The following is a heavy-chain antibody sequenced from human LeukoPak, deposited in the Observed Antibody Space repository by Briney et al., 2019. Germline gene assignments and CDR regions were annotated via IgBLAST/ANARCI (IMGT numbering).Heavy chain of an antibody. Sequence: SQTLSLTCAISGDSVSSNSAAWNWIRQSPSRGLEWLGRTYYRSKWYNDYAVSVKSRISINPDTSKNQFSLQLNSVTPEDTAVYYCARDRERVQQWLYDAFDIWGQGTMVTVSS. J-gene: IGHJ3*02. CDR3: ARDRERVQQWLYDAFDI. V-gene: IGHV6-1*01. CDR1: GDSVSSNSAA. D-gene: IGHD6-19*01. CDR2: TYYRSKWYN.